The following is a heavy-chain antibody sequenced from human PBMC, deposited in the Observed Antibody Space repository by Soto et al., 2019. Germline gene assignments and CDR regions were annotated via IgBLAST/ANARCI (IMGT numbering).Heavy chain of an antibody. V-gene: IGHV4-39*01. Sequence: SETLSLTCTVSGGSISCSGYYWAWLRQPPGRGLEWIGSIYYNGDTYFYPSLKSRVTISVDTSKNQFSLKLTSVTAADTALYFCARGGKYYQQETYFFDYWGQGSLVTVSS. CDR1: GGSISCSGYY. CDR3: ARGGKYYQQETYFFDY. CDR2: IYYNGDT. J-gene: IGHJ4*01. D-gene: IGHD3-16*01.